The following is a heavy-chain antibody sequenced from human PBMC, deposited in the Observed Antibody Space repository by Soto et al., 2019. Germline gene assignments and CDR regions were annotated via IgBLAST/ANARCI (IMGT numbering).Heavy chain of an antibody. CDR3: ARAGYCSSTSCYTHGAFDI. J-gene: IGHJ3*02. CDR1: GGSFSGYY. Sequence: SETLSLTCAVYGGSFSGYYWSWIRQPPGKGLEWIGEINHSGSTNYNPSLKSRVTISVDTSKNQFSLKLSSVTAADTAVYYCARAGYCSSTSCYTHGAFDIWGQGTMVTVSS. D-gene: IGHD2-2*02. V-gene: IGHV4-34*01. CDR2: INHSGST.